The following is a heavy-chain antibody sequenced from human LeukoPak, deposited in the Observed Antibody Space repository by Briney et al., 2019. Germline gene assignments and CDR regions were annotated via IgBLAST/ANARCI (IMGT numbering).Heavy chain of an antibody. CDR2: INPSGGST. D-gene: IGHD6-13*01. CDR1: GYTFTSYY. J-gene: IGHJ6*03. CDR3: ARDSHYSSSWIYYYYYMDV. Sequence: ASVKVSCKASGYTFTSYYMHWVRQAPGQGLEWMGIINPSGGSTSYAQKFQGRVTMTRDMSPSTVYMELSSLRSEDTAVYYCARDSHYSSSWIYYYYYMDVWGKGTTVNVSS. V-gene: IGHV1-46*01.